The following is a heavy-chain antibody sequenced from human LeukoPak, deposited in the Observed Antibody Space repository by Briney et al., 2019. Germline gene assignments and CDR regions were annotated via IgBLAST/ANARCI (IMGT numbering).Heavy chain of an antibody. CDR1: GGTFSSYA. D-gene: IGHD3-22*01. J-gene: IGHJ4*02. CDR3: ARYYYDSSGYLDY. CDR2: IIPIFGTA. Sequence: ASVKLSCKASGGTFSSYAISWVRQAPGQGLEWMGRIIPIFGTANYAQKFQGRVTITTDEYTSTAYMELSSLRSEDTAVYYCARYYYDSSGYLDYWGQGTLVTVSS. V-gene: IGHV1-69*05.